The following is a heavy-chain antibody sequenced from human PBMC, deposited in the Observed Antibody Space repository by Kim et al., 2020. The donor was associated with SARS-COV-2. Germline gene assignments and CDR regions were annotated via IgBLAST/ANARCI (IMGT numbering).Heavy chain of an antibody. V-gene: IGHV1-69*04. J-gene: IGHJ4*02. Sequence: SVKVSCKASGGTFSSYAISWVRQAPGQGLEWMGRIIPILGIANYAQKFQGRVTITADKSTSTAYMELSSLRSEDTAVYYCARGSDTAMAQPFDYRGQGTLVTVSS. CDR1: GGTFSSYA. D-gene: IGHD5-18*01. CDR2: IIPILGIA. CDR3: ARGSDTAMAQPFDY.